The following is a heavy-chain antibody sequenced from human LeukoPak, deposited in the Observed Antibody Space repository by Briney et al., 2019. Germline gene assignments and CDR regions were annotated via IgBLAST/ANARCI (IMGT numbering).Heavy chain of an antibody. CDR2: ISGSAGST. D-gene: IGHD4-17*01. CDR3: AKESHTVTIDY. J-gene: IGHJ4*02. Sequence: GGTLRLSCAASGFTFSSYGMSWVHQAPGKGLEWVSAISGSAGSTYYADSVKGRFTISRDNSKNTLYLQMNSLRAEDTAVYYCAKESHTVTIDYWGQGTLVTVSS. CDR1: GFTFSSYG. V-gene: IGHV3-23*01.